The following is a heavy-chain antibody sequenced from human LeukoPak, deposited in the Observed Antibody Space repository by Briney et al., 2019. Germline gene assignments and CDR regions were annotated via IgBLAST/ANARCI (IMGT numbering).Heavy chain of an antibody. Sequence: SETLSLTCTVSGGSISSYYWSWIRQSPGKGLEWIGYVHNSGSTNYNPALKGRVTVSVDTSKNQFSLKLSSVTAADTAVYYCASGPRDILTGYFSVWYYFDYWGQGTLVTVSS. CDR1: GGSISSYY. CDR2: VHNSGST. J-gene: IGHJ4*02. CDR3: ASGPRDILTGYFSVWYYFDY. V-gene: IGHV4-59*12. D-gene: IGHD3-9*01.